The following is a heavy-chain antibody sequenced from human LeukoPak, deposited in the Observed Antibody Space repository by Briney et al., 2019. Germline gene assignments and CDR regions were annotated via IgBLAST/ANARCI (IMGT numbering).Heavy chain of an antibody. D-gene: IGHD6-6*01. J-gene: IGHJ5*02. Sequence: GGSLRLSCAASGFTVSSNYMSWVRQAPGKGLEWVSVIYSGGSTYYADSVKGRFTISRDNSKNTLYLQMNSLRAEDTAVYYCARDGPYSTSSTHPPWGQGTLVTVSS. CDR1: GFTVSSNY. V-gene: IGHV3-53*01. CDR3: ARDGPYSTSSTHPP. CDR2: IYSGGST.